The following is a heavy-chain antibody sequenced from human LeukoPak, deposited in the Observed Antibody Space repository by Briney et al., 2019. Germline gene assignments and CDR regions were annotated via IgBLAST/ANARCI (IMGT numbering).Heavy chain of an antibody. CDR3: ARGIAALYNWFDP. CDR1: GGSISSYY. CDR2: IYYSGST. J-gene: IGHJ5*02. D-gene: IGHD6-13*01. V-gene: IGHV4-59*01. Sequence: PSETLSLTCTVSGGSISSYYWSWIRQPPGKGLEWIGYIYYSGSTNYNPSLKSRVTISVDTSKNQFSLKLSSVTAADTAVYYCARGIAALYNWFDPWGQGTLVTVSS.